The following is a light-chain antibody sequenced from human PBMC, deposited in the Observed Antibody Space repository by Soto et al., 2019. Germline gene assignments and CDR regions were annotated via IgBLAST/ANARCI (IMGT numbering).Light chain of an antibody. Sequence: EIVLTQSPATLSLSPGERATLSCRASQSVSSYLAWYQQKPGQAPRLLIYDASNRVTGIPARFSGSGSGTDFTLTISSLEPEDFAVYYCLQRSNWPLTFGGGTKGEIK. CDR3: LQRSNWPLT. CDR2: DAS. CDR1: QSVSSY. J-gene: IGKJ4*01. V-gene: IGKV3-11*01.